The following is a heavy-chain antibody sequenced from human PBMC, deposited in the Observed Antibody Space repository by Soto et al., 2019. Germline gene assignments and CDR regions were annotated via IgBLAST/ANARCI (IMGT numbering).Heavy chain of an antibody. V-gene: IGHV3-21*01. D-gene: IGHD6-19*01. CDR2: ISGSSGYI. CDR1: GFTFSTYN. J-gene: IGHJ1*01. CDR3: TSNIPVAGTRYFQH. Sequence: TGGSLRLSCAASGFTFSTYNMNWIRQAPGKGLEWVSSISGSSGYIYYADSLKGRFTISRDNAKNSLYLQMSSLRAEDTAVYYCTSNIPVAGTRYFQHWGQGTLVTVSS.